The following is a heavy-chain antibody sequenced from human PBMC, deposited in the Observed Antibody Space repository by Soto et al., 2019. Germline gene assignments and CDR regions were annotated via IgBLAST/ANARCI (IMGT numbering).Heavy chain of an antibody. D-gene: IGHD3-16*01. CDR1: GGSISSYY. CDR3: ARSRGGYFDY. Sequence: QVQLQESGPGLVKPSETLSLTCTVSGGSISSYYWSWIRQPPGKGLEWIGYIYYSGSTNYNPSLKSRVTISADTSKKQCSMKLSFVTAADTAVYYCARSRGGYFDYWGQGTLVTVSS. J-gene: IGHJ4*02. CDR2: IYYSGST. V-gene: IGHV4-59*01.